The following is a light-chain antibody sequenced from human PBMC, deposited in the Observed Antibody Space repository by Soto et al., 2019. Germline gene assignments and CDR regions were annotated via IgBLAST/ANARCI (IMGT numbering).Light chain of an antibody. Sequence: VQMTQSPSSLSASVGDRVTISCRASQSIDTVVSWYQQKPGKAPNLLSEGASRLQEWGPSRVSGSGSGTDGNRTSSSRQGADFGTEACQQSYMGSITFGQGTRLEI. J-gene: IGKJ5*01. CDR3: QQSYMGSIT. CDR1: QSIDTV. CDR2: GAS. V-gene: IGKV1-39*01.